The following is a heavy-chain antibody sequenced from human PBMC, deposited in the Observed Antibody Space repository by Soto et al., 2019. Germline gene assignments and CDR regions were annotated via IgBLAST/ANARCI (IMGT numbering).Heavy chain of an antibody. CDR1: GCSMSSSSYY. Sequence: SETLALTCPVSGCSMSSSSYYWGWIRQPPGKGLEWIGSIYYSGSTYYNPSLKSRVTISVDTSKNQFSLKLSSVTAADTAVYYCARHEEYSSFDYWGQGTLVTVSS. V-gene: IGHV4-39*01. D-gene: IGHD6-6*01. J-gene: IGHJ4*02. CDR3: ARHEEYSSFDY. CDR2: IYYSGST.